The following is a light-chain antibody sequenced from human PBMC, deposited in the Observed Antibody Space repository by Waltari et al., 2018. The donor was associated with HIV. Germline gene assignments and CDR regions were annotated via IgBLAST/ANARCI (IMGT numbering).Light chain of an antibody. CDR1: QSVWRF. Sequence: DILMTQSPSSLSASVGDRVTITCRASQSVWRFLNWYLQTPGEAPKILIYSSSKLQSGVPSRFSGSGSGTEFTLTISGLQPEDIATYYCQQSFTLPLTFGPGTKVDLK. V-gene: IGKV1-39*01. CDR3: QQSFTLPLT. CDR2: SSS. J-gene: IGKJ3*01.